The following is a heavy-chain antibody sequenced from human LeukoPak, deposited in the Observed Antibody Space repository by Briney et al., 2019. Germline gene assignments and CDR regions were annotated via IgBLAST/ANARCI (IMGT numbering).Heavy chain of an antibody. CDR1: RFTVSSYA. CDR2: ISGSGGST. D-gene: IGHD6-13*01. V-gene: IGHV3-23*01. Sequence: PGGSLRLSCAATRFTVSSYAMSWVPQAPGKGLEWVSAISGSGGSTYYADSVKGRFTISRDNSKNTLYLQMNSLRAEDTAVYYCAKDFSAAGNLDYSHHCGQGTLVTVSS. J-gene: IGHJ1*01. CDR3: AKDFSAAGNLDYSHH.